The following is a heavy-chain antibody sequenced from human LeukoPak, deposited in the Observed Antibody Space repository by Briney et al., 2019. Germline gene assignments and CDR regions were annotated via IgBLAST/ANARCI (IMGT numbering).Heavy chain of an antibody. V-gene: IGHV4-59*01. CDR1: GGSISSYY. J-gene: IGHJ5*02. CDR2: IYYSGST. D-gene: IGHD3-16*02. Sequence: PSETLSLTCTVSGGSISSYYWSWIRQPPGKGLEWIGYIYYSGSTNYNPSLKSRVTIPVDTSKNQFSLKLSSVTAADTAVYYCARVGYYDYVWGSYREHGNNWFDPWGQGTLVTVSS. CDR3: ARVGYYDYVWGSYREHGNNWFDP.